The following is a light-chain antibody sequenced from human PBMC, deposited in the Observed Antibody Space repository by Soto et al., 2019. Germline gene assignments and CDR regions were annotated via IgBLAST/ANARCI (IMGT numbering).Light chain of an antibody. J-gene: IGKJ2*01. Sequence: DIQMTQSPSTLSASVGDRVTITCRASQSISSWLAWYQQKPGKAPKLLIYDASSLESGVPSRFSGSGSGTEFALTVSSLQPDYFATYYCQQYNSYSYTFGQGTKLEIK. CDR3: QQYNSYSYT. V-gene: IGKV1-5*01. CDR1: QSISSW. CDR2: DAS.